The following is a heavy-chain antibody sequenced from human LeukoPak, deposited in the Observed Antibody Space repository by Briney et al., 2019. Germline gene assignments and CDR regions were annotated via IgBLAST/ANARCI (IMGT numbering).Heavy chain of an antibody. CDR3: ARLNVDYYGSGSYFFDY. Sequence: ASVKVSCKASGYTFTSYAMHWVRQAHGQRLEWMGWINAGNGNTKYSQKFQGRVTITRDTSASTAYMELSSLRSEDTAVYYCARLNVDYYGSGSYFFDYWGQGTLVTVSS. D-gene: IGHD3-10*01. J-gene: IGHJ4*02. V-gene: IGHV1-3*01. CDR2: INAGNGNT. CDR1: GYTFTSYA.